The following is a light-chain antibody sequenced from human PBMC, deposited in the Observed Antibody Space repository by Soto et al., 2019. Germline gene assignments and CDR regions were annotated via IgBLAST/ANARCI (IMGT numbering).Light chain of an antibody. J-gene: IGKJ4*01. V-gene: IGKV3-20*01. Sequence: EFVLTQSPGTLSLSPGERATLSCRASQTVRNNYLAWYQQKPGQAPRLLIYDASSRATGIPDRFSGGWSGTDFTLTISRLEPEDFAVYYCQQFSSYPPPFGGGTKVNIK. CDR1: QTVRNNY. CDR2: DAS. CDR3: QQFSSYPPP.